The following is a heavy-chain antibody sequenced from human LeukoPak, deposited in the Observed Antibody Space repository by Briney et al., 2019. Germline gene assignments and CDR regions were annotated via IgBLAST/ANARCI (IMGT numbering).Heavy chain of an antibody. J-gene: IGHJ4*02. D-gene: IGHD1-26*01. Sequence: GGSLRLSCAASGFTFSKYYMSWVRQAPGKGLEWVANIKQDGSDKSYVDSVKGRFTTSRDNAENSLYLQMNSLRAEDTAVYFCARDREVGATIHDYWGQGTLVTVSS. V-gene: IGHV3-7*01. CDR2: IKQDGSDK. CDR3: ARDREVGATIHDY. CDR1: GFTFSKYY.